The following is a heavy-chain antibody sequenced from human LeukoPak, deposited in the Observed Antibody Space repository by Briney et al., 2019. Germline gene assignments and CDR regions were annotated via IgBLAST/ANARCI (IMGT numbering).Heavy chain of an antibody. D-gene: IGHD6-13*01. CDR2: ISGSGGST. V-gene: IGHV3-23*01. CDR3: AKVLAAASYGMDV. Sequence: GGSLRLSCAAPGFTFSSYAMSLVRQAPGKGLEWVSAISGSGGSTYYADSVKGRFTISRDNSKNTLYLQMNSLRAEDTAVYYCAKVLAAASYGMDVWGQGTTVTVSS. J-gene: IGHJ6*02. CDR1: GFTFSSYA.